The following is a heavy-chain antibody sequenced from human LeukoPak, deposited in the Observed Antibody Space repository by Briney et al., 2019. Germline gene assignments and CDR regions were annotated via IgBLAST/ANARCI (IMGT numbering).Heavy chain of an antibody. CDR1: GFTFSSYW. V-gene: IGHV3-7*03. D-gene: IGHD3-3*01. CDR2: IKQDGSEK. CDR3: ARDQYDTWSRRGNFDS. Sequence: PGGSLRLSCAASGFTFSSYWMSWVRQAPGKGLEWVANIKQDGSEKNYVDSVKGRFTISRDNTKNSLYLQMNSLRVEDTAVFYCARDQYDTWSRRGNFDSWGQGTLVIVSS. J-gene: IGHJ4*02.